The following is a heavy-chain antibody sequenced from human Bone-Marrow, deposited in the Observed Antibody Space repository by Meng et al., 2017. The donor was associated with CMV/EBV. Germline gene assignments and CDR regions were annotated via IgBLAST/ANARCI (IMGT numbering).Heavy chain of an antibody. V-gene: IGHV1-8*01. J-gene: IGHJ3*02. CDR3: ARGGAAAIRPLHFDAFDI. D-gene: IGHD6-13*01. CDR1: GYTFTSYD. Sequence: ASVKVSCKASGYTFTSYDINWVRQATGQGLEWMGWMNPNSGNTGYAQKFQGRVTMTRNTSISTAYMELSSLRSEDTAVYYCARGGAAAIRPLHFDAFDICGQGTMVTVSS. CDR2: MNPNSGNT.